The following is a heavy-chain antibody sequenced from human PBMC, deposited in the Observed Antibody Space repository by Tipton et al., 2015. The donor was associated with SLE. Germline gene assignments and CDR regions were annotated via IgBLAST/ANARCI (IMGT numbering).Heavy chain of an antibody. Sequence: TLSLTCAVYGASFSGYYWNWIRQPPGKGLEWIGEISHSGITNYNPSLKSRLTMSVDTSKKQFSLKLTSVTGADTAVYYCATRGSSSGKGFHHWGRGTLVTVSS. CDR2: ISHSGIT. D-gene: IGHD6-6*01. V-gene: IGHV4-34*01. CDR3: ATRGSSSGKGFHH. CDR1: GASFSGYY. J-gene: IGHJ4*02.